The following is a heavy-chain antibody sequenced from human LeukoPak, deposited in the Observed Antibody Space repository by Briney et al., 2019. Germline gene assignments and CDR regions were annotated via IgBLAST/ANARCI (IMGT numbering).Heavy chain of an antibody. V-gene: IGHV1-18*01. CDR3: ARDSSGFPRDASDY. J-gene: IGHJ4*02. CDR1: GYTFTSYG. D-gene: IGHD3-22*01. Sequence: ASVKASCKASGYTFTSYGISWVRQAPEQGLEWLGWISAYNGNINYAQNLQGRVTMTTDKSTSTAYMELRSLRSDDTAVYFRARDSSGFPRDASDYWGQGTLVTVSS. CDR2: ISAYNGNI.